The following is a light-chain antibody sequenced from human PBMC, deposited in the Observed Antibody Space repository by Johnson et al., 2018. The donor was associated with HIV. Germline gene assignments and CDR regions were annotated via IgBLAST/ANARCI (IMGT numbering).Light chain of an antibody. V-gene: IGLV1-51*02. CDR2: ENT. CDR1: ISNIGNNY. J-gene: IGLJ1*01. CDR3: GTWDSSLRVGF. Sequence: QSVLTQPPSVSAAPGQKVTISCSGGISNIGNNYVSWYQHLPGTAPKLLIYENTKRPSGIPDRFSGSKSGTSATLGITALQPGDEAEYYCGTWDSSLRVGFFGTGTKVTVL.